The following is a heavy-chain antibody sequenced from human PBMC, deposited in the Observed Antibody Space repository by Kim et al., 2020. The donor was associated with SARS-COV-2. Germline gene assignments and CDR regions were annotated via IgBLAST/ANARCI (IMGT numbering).Heavy chain of an antibody. Sequence: GGSLRLSCAASGFTFSSYGMHWVRQAPGKGLEWVAVIWYDGSNKYYADSVKGRFTISRDNSKNTLYLQMNSLRAEDTAVYYCARDTVMVTVSLYYYYYYGVGVWGQGTTGTVSS. J-gene: IGHJ6*02. CDR1: GFTFSSYG. CDR2: IWYDGSNK. D-gene: IGHD5-18*01. CDR3: ARDTVMVTVSLYYYYYYGVGV. V-gene: IGHV3-33*01.